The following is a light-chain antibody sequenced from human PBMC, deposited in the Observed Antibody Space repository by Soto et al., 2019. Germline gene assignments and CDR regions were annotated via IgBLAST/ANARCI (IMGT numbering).Light chain of an antibody. CDR1: QAFRSH. V-gene: IGKV3-20*01. J-gene: IGKJ5*01. CDR3: QQYGTSPIT. CDR2: GAS. Sequence: NVFTQSPGTPSFFSGERATPPCKARQAFRSHLTRYQQRPGQAPRLLISGASRRATGIPDRFSGSGSGTDFTLTISRLEPEDFALYYCQQYGTSPITFGQGTRLEIK.